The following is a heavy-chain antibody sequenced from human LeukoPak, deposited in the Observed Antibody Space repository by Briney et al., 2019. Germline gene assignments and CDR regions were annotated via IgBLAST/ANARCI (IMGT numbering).Heavy chain of an antibody. D-gene: IGHD1-26*01. Sequence: GGSLRLSCAASGFTFSSYAMSWVRQAPGKGLEWVSVISGNGGSTFYADSVKGRFTISRDNSKNALYLQMNSLRAEDTAVYYCARDREVVAFDIWGQGTMVTVSS. CDR1: GFTFSSYA. CDR3: ARDREVVAFDI. V-gene: IGHV3-23*01. CDR2: ISGNGGST. J-gene: IGHJ3*02.